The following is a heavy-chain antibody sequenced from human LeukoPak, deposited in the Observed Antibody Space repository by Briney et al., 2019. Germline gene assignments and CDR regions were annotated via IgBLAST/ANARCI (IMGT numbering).Heavy chain of an antibody. CDR3: ARPHYYDSIGYYFDY. CDR2: IYPGDSDI. D-gene: IGHD3-22*01. J-gene: IGHJ4*02. Sequence: GESLKISCKGSGYSFTNYWIGWVRQMPGNGLEWMGIIYPGDSDIRVSPSFQGQVTISADKSISTAYLQWSSLKASDTAIYYCARPHYYDSIGYYFDYWGQGTLVTVSS. V-gene: IGHV5-51*01. CDR1: GYSFTNYW.